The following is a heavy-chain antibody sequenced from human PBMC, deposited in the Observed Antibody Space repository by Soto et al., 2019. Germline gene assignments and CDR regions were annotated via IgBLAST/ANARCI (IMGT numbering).Heavy chain of an antibody. Sequence: PGGSLRLSCAASGFTFSSYSMNWVRQAPGKGLEWVSSISSSSYIYYADSVKGRFTISRDNAKNSLYLQMNSLRAEDTAVYYCARDRVTYYSYGMDVWGQGTTVTVSS. J-gene: IGHJ6*02. D-gene: IGHD5-18*01. CDR2: ISSSSYI. CDR1: GFTFSSYS. V-gene: IGHV3-21*01. CDR3: ARDRVTYYSYGMDV.